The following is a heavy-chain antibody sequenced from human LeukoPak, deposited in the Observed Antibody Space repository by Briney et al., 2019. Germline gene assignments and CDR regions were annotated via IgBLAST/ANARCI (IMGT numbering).Heavy chain of an antibody. CDR2: IWYGGNTK. V-gene: IGHV3-33*01. Sequence: GGSLRLSCAASGFTFRSYGMHWVRQAPGQGLEWVAVIWYGGNTKYYADSVEGRFTISRDNSKNTLYLQMDSLRAEDTAVYYCARGESPRGGYADCWGQGTLVTVST. CDR1: GFTFRSYG. D-gene: IGHD5-12*01. J-gene: IGHJ4*02. CDR3: ARGESPRGGYADC.